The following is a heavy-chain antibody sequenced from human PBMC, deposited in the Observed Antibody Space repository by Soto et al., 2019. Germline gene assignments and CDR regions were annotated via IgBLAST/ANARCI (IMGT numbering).Heavy chain of an antibody. Sequence: SETLSLTCTVSGGSISSSSYYWGWIRQPPGKGLEWIGSIYYSGSTYYNPSLKSRVTISVDTSENQFSLKLSSVTAADTAVYHCASHYGDYVGGNYYYYYYMDVWGKGTTVTAP. D-gene: IGHD4-17*01. CDR3: ASHYGDYVGGNYYYYYYMDV. CDR2: IYYSGST. J-gene: IGHJ6*03. CDR1: GGSISSSSYY. V-gene: IGHV4-39*01.